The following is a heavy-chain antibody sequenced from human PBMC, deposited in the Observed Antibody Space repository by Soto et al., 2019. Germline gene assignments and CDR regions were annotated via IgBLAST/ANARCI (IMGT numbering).Heavy chain of an antibody. CDR3: AKDEYCSSTSCFYYYYYGMDV. J-gene: IGHJ6*02. Sequence: GGSLRLSCAASGFTFSSYGMHWVRQAPGKGLEWVAVISYDGSNKYYADSVKGRFTISRDNSKNTLYLQMNSLRAEDTAVYYCAKDEYCSSTSCFYYYYYGMDVWGQGTTVTVSS. D-gene: IGHD2-2*01. CDR1: GFTFSSYG. V-gene: IGHV3-30*18. CDR2: ISYDGSNK.